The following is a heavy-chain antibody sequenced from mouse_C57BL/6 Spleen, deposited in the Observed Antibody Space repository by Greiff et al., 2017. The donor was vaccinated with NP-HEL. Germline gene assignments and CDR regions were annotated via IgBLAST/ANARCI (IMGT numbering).Heavy chain of an antibody. V-gene: IGHV6-3*01. CDR1: GFTFSNYW. Sequence: EVQLVESGGGLVQPGGSMKLSCVASGFTFSNYWMNWVRQSPEKGLEWVAQIRLKSDNYATHYAESVKGRFTISRYVSKSSVYLQMNNLRAEDTGIYYCTDVEFAYWGQGTLVTVSA. CDR3: TDVEFAY. J-gene: IGHJ3*01. CDR2: IRLKSDNYAT.